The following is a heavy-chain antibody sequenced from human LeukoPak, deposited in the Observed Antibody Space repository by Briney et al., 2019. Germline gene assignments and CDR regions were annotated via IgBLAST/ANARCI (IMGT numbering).Heavy chain of an antibody. CDR1: GFTFSSYT. D-gene: IGHD2-15*01. Sequence: GGSLRLSCAASGFTFSSYTINWVRQAPGKGLEWVSSITSSSNYIYYADSVKGRFTISRDNAKNSLYLQMNSLRAEDTAMYYCARDLGGWYFDYWGQGTLVTVSS. J-gene: IGHJ4*02. CDR2: ITSSSNYI. CDR3: ARDLGGWYFDY. V-gene: IGHV3-21*01.